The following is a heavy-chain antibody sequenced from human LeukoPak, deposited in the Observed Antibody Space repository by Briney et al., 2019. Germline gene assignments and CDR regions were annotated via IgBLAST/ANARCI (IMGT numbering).Heavy chain of an antibody. D-gene: IGHD3-22*01. CDR2: ISSSSSYI. Sequence: AGGSLRLSCAASGFTFSSYSMNWVRQAPGKGLEWVSSISSSSSYISYADSVKGRFTISRDNAKNSLYLQMNSLRAEDTAVYYCARQSRWLPDYWGQGTLVTVSS. J-gene: IGHJ4*02. CDR1: GFTFSSYS. CDR3: ARQSRWLPDY. V-gene: IGHV3-21*01.